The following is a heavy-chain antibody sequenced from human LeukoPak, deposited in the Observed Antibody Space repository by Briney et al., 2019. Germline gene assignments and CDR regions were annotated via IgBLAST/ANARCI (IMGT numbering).Heavy chain of an antibody. CDR2: ISGSGGST. V-gene: IGHV3-23*01. D-gene: IGHD6-6*01. CDR3: AKGKKYSSSSGIFDY. CDR1: GFTFSNYA. J-gene: IGHJ4*02. Sequence: GGSLRLSCAASGFTFSNYALSWVRQAPGKGLEWVSAISGSGGSTYYADSVKGRFTVSRDNSKNTLYLQMNSLRAEDTAVYYCAKGKKYSSSSGIFDYWGQGTLVTVSS.